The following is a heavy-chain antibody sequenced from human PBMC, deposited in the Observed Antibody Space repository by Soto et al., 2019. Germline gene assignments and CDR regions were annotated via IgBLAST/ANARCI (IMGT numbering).Heavy chain of an antibody. J-gene: IGHJ4*02. CDR2: ISDSGST. Sequence: EVQLLESGGGLVQPGGSLRLSCTASGFTFSTYAMSWVRQAPGKGLEWGSTISDSGSTYYADSVKGRFTISRDNSKNKLYLEMDSLRADATAVYYCAKDMGGRYCSRTSCLYSFDYWGQGTLVTVSS. CDR1: GFTFSTYA. D-gene: IGHD2-2*01. V-gene: IGHV3-23*01. CDR3: AKDMGGRYCSRTSCLYSFDY.